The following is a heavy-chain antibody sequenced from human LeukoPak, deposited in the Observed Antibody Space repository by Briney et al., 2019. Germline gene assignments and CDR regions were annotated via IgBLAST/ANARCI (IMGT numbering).Heavy chain of an antibody. CDR3: ANIYGSGSYYGGYFDC. CDR2: IYPGDSDT. V-gene: IGHV5-51*01. Sequence: PGESLKISCKGSGYSFTSYWIGWVRQMPGKGLEWMGIIYPGDSDTRYSPSFQGQVTISADKSISAAYLQWSSLKASDTAMYYCANIYGSGSYYGGYFDCWGQGTLVTVSS. CDR1: GYSFTSYW. D-gene: IGHD3-10*01. J-gene: IGHJ4*02.